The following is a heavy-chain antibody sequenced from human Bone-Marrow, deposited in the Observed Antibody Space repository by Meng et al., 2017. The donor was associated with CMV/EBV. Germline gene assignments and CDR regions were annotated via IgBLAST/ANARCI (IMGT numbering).Heavy chain of an antibody. CDR2: IYPGDSDT. Sequence: GESLKISCKASGYSFSSYWIGWVRQMPGKGLEWMGIIYPGDSDTIYSKSFKGQVTISADKSISTAYLQWSSLKASDTAMYYCARNYDDSSGYYYLFAYWGQGTLVTVSS. V-gene: IGHV5-51*01. D-gene: IGHD3-22*01. CDR1: GYSFSSYW. J-gene: IGHJ4*02. CDR3: ARNYDDSSGYYYLFAY.